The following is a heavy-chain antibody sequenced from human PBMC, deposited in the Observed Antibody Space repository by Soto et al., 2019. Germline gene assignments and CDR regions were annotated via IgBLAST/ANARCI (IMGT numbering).Heavy chain of an antibody. CDR1: GFTFDDYA. V-gene: IGHV3-9*03. Sequence: EVQLVESGGGLVQPGRSLRLSCEASGFTFDDYAMHWVRQGPGKGLEWVAGISWNSGSLGYAESVKGRVTITRDNAKNSLYTQITCMRAEDMALYDCTEDIYRRDTYRYFFADWGLGTLVSVSS. CDR3: TEDIYRRDTYRYFFAD. D-gene: IGHD3-16*02. CDR2: ISWNSGSL. J-gene: IGHJ4*02.